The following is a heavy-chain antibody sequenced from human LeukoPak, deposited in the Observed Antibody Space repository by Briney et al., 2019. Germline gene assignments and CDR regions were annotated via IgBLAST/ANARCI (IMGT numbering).Heavy chain of an antibody. D-gene: IGHD1-14*01. J-gene: IGHJ5*02. V-gene: IGHV1-2*02. CDR3: ARDHLLFRQPPNWFDP. Sequence: ASVKVSCKASGYTFSDYYMHWVRQAPGQGLEWMGWINPDSGGTKYAQRFQDRVTMTSDTSISTAYMELSRLRSDDTAVYYCARDHLLFRQPPNWFDPWGQGTLVTVSS. CDR1: GYTFSDYY. CDR2: INPDSGGT.